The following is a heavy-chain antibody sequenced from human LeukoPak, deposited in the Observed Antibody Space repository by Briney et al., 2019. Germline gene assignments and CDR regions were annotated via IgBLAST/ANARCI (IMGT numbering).Heavy chain of an antibody. Sequence: GASVKVSCKASGYTFTSYDINWVRQATGQGLEWMGWMNPNVGNTGYAQNLQGRVIMTTNTSISTAYLELSSLRSEDTAVYYCARGKPGIAVNDHWGQGTLVTVSS. CDR2: MNPNVGNT. D-gene: IGHD6-19*01. V-gene: IGHV1-8*01. CDR3: ARGKPGIAVNDH. J-gene: IGHJ4*02. CDR1: GYTFTSYD.